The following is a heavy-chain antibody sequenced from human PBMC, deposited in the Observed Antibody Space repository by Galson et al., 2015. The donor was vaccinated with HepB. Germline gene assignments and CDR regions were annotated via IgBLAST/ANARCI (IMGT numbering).Heavy chain of an antibody. D-gene: IGHD3-9*01. V-gene: IGHV3-23*01. CDR1: GFTFSSYA. CDR3: AKARGEIVLRYFDWFP. J-gene: IGHJ5*02. Sequence: SLRLSCAASGFTFSSYAMSWVRQAPGKGLEWVSAISGSGGSTYYADSVKGRFTISRDNSKNTLYLQMNSLRAEDTAVYYCAKARGEIVLRYFDWFPWGQGTLVTVSS. CDR2: ISGSGGST.